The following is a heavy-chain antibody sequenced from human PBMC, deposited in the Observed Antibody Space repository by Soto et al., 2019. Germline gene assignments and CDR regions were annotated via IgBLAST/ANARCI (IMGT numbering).Heavy chain of an antibody. V-gene: IGHV4-31*03. Sequence: QVQLQESGPGLVKPSQTLSLTCTVSGGSISSGGYYWSWIRQHPGKGLEWIGYIYYSGSTYYNPSLKSRVTISVDTSKNQFSLKLSSVTAADTAVYYCARGIAAAGVLYYYYMDVWGKGTTVTVSS. CDR1: GGSISSGGYY. J-gene: IGHJ6*03. CDR3: ARGIAAAGVLYYYYMDV. CDR2: IYYSGST. D-gene: IGHD6-13*01.